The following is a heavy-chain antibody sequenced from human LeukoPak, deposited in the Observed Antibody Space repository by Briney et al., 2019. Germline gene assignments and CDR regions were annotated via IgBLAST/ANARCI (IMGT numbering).Heavy chain of an antibody. V-gene: IGHV4-38-2*02. CDR1: GYSITSGYN. Sequence: SETLSLTCTVSGYSITSGYNWAWIRQPPGKVLEWIGSIYHSGSAYYNPSLKSRVTISVDTSKNQFSLKLSSVTAADMAVYYCVRYCSSTTCYTRAVDYWGQGTLVTVSS. CDR2: IYHSGSA. D-gene: IGHD2-2*02. J-gene: IGHJ4*02. CDR3: VRYCSSTTCYTRAVDY.